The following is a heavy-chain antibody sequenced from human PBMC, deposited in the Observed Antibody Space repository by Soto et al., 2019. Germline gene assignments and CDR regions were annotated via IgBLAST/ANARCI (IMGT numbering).Heavy chain of an antibody. D-gene: IGHD2-21*02. CDR1: GFSFSDYS. Sequence: LVESGGALVYPGGSLRLSCIASGFSFSDYSMNWVRQAPGKGRQWVSYISSSSDKTYYADSVKGRVTVSRDNAKNALFLEMNSLRDDDTATYYCARLPKGSLVTAWGQGTRVTVSS. CDR3: ARLPKGSLVTA. J-gene: IGHJ4*02. CDR2: ISSSSDKT. V-gene: IGHV3-48*02.